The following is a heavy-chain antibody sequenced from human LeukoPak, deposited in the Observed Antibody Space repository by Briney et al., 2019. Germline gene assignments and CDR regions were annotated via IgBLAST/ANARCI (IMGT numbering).Heavy chain of an antibody. J-gene: IGHJ4*02. D-gene: IGHD3/OR15-3a*01. V-gene: IGHV3-30-3*01. Sequence: GGSLRLSCAASGFTFSSYAMHWVRQAPGKGLEWVAVISYDGSNKYYADSVKGRFTISRDNSKNTLYLQMNSLRAEDTAVYYCARADGTGGPYDYWGPGTLVTVSS. CDR3: ARADGTGGPYDY. CDR1: GFTFSSYA. CDR2: ISYDGSNK.